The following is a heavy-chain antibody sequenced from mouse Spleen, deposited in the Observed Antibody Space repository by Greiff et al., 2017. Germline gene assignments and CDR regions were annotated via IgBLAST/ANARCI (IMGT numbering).Heavy chain of an antibody. J-gene: IGHJ3*01. D-gene: IGHD2-4*01. Sequence: EVKVVESGGGLVQPGGSLKLSCAASGFTFSSYTMSWVRQTPEKRLEWVAYISNGGGSTYYPDTVKGRFTISRDNAKNTLYLQMSSLKSEDTAMYYCARTDDYTWFAYWGQGTLVTVSA. CDR3: ARTDDYTWFAY. CDR1: GFTFSSYT. V-gene: IGHV5-12-2*01. CDR2: ISNGGGST.